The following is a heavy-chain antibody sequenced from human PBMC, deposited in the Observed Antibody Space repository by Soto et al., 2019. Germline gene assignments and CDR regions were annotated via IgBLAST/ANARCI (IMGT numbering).Heavy chain of an antibody. J-gene: IGHJ6*02. CDR2: IIPIFGTA. Sequence: QVQLVQSGAEVKKPGSSVKVSCKASGGTFSSYAISWVRQAPGQEPEWMGGIIPIFGTANYAQKCQGRVTITADESTSTAYMELSSLRSEDKAVYYCARSHRSDTYYYYYGMDVWGQGTTVTVSS. D-gene: IGHD1-26*01. CDR3: ARSHRSDTYYYYYGMDV. V-gene: IGHV1-69*01. CDR1: GGTFSSYA.